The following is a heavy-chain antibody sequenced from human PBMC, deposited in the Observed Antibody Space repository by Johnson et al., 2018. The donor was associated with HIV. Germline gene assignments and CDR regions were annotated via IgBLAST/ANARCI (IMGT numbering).Heavy chain of an antibody. CDR2: IYSGDST. CDR1: GFTVSSNY. V-gene: IGHV3-66*01. CDR3: ARDRSSGWYGRVDAFDI. D-gene: IGHD6-19*01. J-gene: IGHJ3*02. Sequence: VQLVESGGGFVQPGGSLRLSCAASGFTVSSNYMSWVRQAPGKGLEWVSVIYSGDSTYYADSVKGRFTISRDNSKNTLYLQMNSLRAEDTAVYYCARDRSSGWYGRVDAFDIWGQGTMVTVSS.